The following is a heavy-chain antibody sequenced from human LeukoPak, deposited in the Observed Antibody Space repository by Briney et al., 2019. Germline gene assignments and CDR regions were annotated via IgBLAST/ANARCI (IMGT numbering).Heavy chain of an antibody. V-gene: IGHV1-8*02. CDR3: ARPRHYYDSRFDY. Sequence: ASVKVSCKASGYTFTGQYMHWVRQAPGQGLEWMGWINPNSGNTGYAQKFQGRVTMTRNTSISTAYMELSSLRSEDTAVYYCARPRHYYDSRFDYWGQGTLVTVSS. D-gene: IGHD3-22*01. J-gene: IGHJ4*02. CDR2: INPNSGNT. CDR1: GYTFTGQY.